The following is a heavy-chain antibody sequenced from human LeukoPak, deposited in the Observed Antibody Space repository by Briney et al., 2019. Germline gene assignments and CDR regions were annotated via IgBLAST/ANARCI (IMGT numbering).Heavy chain of an antibody. CDR2: IYTSGST. Sequence: SETLSLTCTVSGGPISSYYWSWIRQPAGKGLEWIGRIYTSGSTNYNPSLKSRVTMSVDTSKNQFSLKLSSVTAADTAVYYCARGVGYCSSTSCYTKWDYYYYYMDVWGKGTTVTVSS. J-gene: IGHJ6*03. D-gene: IGHD2-2*02. V-gene: IGHV4-4*07. CDR3: ARGVGYCSSTSCYTKWDYYYYYMDV. CDR1: GGPISSYY.